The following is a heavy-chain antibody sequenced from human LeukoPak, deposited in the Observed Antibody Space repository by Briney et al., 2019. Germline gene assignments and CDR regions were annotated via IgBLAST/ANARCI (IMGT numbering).Heavy chain of an antibody. CDR3: ARDLLFVRIVVAFDI. D-gene: IGHD3-22*01. CDR2: IKQDGSEK. J-gene: IGHJ3*02. CDR1: GFTFSSYW. V-gene: IGHV3-7*01. Sequence: GGSLRLSCAASGFTFSSYWMSWVRQAPGKGLEWVANIKQDGSEKYYVDSVKGRFTVSRDNAKNSLYLQMNSLRAEDTAVYYCARDLLFVRIVVAFDIWGQGTMVTVSS.